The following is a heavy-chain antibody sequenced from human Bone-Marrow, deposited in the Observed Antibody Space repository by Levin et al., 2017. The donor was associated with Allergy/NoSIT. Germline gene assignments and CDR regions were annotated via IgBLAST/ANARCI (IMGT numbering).Heavy chain of an antibody. D-gene: IGHD3-10*01. CDR1: RFTFSSYA. J-gene: IGHJ6*02. V-gene: IGHV3-30*04. Sequence: GGSLRLSCAASRFTFSSYAMHWVRQAPGKGLEWVAAISYDGRNEYYAASVKGRITISRDNSKNTLYLQMNTLRPEDTAVYYCAREGSGRLPDYYYGMDVWGQGTTVTVSS. CDR3: AREGSGRLPDYYYGMDV. CDR2: ISYDGRNE.